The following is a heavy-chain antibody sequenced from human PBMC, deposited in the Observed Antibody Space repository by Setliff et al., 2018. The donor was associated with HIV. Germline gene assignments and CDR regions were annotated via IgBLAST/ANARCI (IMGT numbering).Heavy chain of an antibody. Sequence: GGSLRLSCAASGFTFSDYYMSWIRQAPGKGLEWVSYISSSGSTIYYADSVKGRFTISRDNAKNPLYLQMNSLRAEDTALYYCAKGASVDTAMVNYWGQGTLVTVSS. D-gene: IGHD5-18*01. CDR3: AKGASVDTAMVNY. V-gene: IGHV3-11*01. CDR2: ISSSGSTI. J-gene: IGHJ4*02. CDR1: GFTFSDYY.